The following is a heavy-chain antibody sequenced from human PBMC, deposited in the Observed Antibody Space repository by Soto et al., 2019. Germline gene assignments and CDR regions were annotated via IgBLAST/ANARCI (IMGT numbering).Heavy chain of an antibody. CDR2: IYHSGST. Sequence: ASETLSLTCAVSGGSISSGGYSWSWIRQPPGKGLEWIGYIYHSGSTYYNPSLKSRVTISVDTSKNQFSLKLSSVTAADTAVYYCARRYGTVFDYWGQGTLVTVSS. V-gene: IGHV4-30-2*03. CDR1: GGSISSGGYS. D-gene: IGHD6-13*01. CDR3: ARRYGTVFDY. J-gene: IGHJ4*02.